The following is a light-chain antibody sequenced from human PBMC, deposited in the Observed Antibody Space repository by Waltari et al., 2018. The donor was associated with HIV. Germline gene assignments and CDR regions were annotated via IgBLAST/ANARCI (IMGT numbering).Light chain of an antibody. Sequence: EIVLTQSPATLSLSPGERATLSCRASQSVNQYLAWFQQKPGQAPRLLIYEASNRATGIPARFSGSGSGTDFTLTIASLEPEDFAIYYCQQRSNWPLTFGGGTKVEIK. J-gene: IGKJ4*01. CDR2: EAS. V-gene: IGKV3-11*01. CDR1: QSVNQY. CDR3: QQRSNWPLT.